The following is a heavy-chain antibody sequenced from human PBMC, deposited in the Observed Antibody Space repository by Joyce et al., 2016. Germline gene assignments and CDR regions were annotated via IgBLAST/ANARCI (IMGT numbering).Heavy chain of an antibody. D-gene: IGHD1-26*01. J-gene: IGHJ4*02. V-gene: IGHV5-10-1*03. CDR3: ARFSGSYFPEDY. Sequence: EVQLVQSGAEVKKPGESLRISCEGSTYIFSSYWITWVRQLPGKGLEWMVRIDASDSYTKYSPAFQGHVTFSVDRSIHTAYLQWSSLKASDTAMYYCARFSGSYFPEDYWGQGTLVTVSP. CDR1: TYIFSSYW. CDR2: IDASDSYT.